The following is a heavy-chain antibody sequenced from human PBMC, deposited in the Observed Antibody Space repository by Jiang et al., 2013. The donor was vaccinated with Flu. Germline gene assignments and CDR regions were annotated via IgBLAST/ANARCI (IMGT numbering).Heavy chain of an antibody. CDR2: IKQDGSEK. J-gene: IGHJ4*02. V-gene: IGHV3-7*03. D-gene: IGHD5-18*01. CDR3: ARDKERPSGYSYEQYYFDY. Sequence: LVQPGGSLRLSCAASGFTFSSYWMSWVRQAPGKGLEWVANIKQDGSEKYYVDSVKGRFTISRDNAKNSLYLQMNSLRAEDTAVYYCARDKERPSGYSYEQYYFDYWGQGNPGHRLL. CDR1: GFTFSSYW.